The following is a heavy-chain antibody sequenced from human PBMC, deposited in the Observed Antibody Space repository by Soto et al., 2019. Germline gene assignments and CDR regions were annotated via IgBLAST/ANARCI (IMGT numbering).Heavy chain of an antibody. CDR2: ISVDNGNT. D-gene: IGHD2-15*01. J-gene: IGHJ6*02. CDR3: ARRVSGGVAANYYYYGMDV. CDR1: GYTFSTFG. Sequence: QVQLVQSGAEVKKPGASVKVSCKASGYTFSTFGVNWVRQAPGQGLEWMGWISVDNGNTDYAQKFQGRVTMTTDTSTNTAYMELRSLRSDDTAVYYCARRVSGGVAANYYYYGMDVWGQGTTVTVSS. V-gene: IGHV1-18*01.